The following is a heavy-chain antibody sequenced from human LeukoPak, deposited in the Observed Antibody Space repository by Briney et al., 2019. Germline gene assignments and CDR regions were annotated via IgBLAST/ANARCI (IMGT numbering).Heavy chain of an antibody. J-gene: IGHJ6*03. CDR1: GGSIGSSTYY. CDR3: ARERLSYYYMDA. Sequence: SETLSLTCTVSGGSIGSSTYYWVWIRQPPGKGLEWIGSIYYNGDTYYSPSLQSRVSISVATSKNQFSLKLSSVTAADTAVYYCARERLSYYYMDAWGKGITVTVSS. V-gene: IGHV4-39*07. D-gene: IGHD1-1*01. CDR2: IYYNGDT.